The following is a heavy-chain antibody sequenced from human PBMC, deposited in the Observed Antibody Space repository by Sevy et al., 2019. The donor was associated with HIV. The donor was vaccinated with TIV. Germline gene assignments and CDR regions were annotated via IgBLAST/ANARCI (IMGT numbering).Heavy chain of an antibody. CDR3: ITDPAYRGYDEEVINYYFYGMDV. V-gene: IGHV3-15*01. CDR1: GFTFSSAW. D-gene: IGHD5-12*01. Sequence: GGSLRLSCTASGFTFSSAWMSWVRQAPGKGLEWVGRIKSEFDGGAIDYAAPVKGRFTISREDSKNTVYLQMNSLKTEDTAVYYCITDPAYRGYDEEVINYYFYGMDVWGQGTSVTVSS. CDR2: IKSEFDGGAI. J-gene: IGHJ6*02.